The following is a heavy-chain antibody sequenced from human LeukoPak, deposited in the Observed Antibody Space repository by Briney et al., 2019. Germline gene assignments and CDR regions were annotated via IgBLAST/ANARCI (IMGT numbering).Heavy chain of an antibody. CDR1: GYTFTDYG. D-gene: IGHD6-19*01. CDR3: ASPNRSGWLMGMDV. CDR2: ISAYNDNT. J-gene: IGHJ6*02. V-gene: IGHV1-18*01. Sequence: ASVKVSCKASGYTFTDYGISWVRQAPGQGPEWMGWISAYNDNTNYAQKLQGRVTMTRDTSTSTAYMELRSLRSDDTAVYYCASPNRSGWLMGMDVWGQGTTVIVPS.